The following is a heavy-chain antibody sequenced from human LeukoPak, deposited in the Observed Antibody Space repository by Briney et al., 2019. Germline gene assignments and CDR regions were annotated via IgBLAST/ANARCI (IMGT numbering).Heavy chain of an antibody. Sequence: PSETLSLTCTVSVDSITSSYWSWIRQPPGKGLEWIGCIYNSGSTSYHSGNTKFNPSLKSRVTLSVDTSKNQFSLKLTPVTAADTAVYYCARDSSGLDAFDVWGPGTMVTVSS. CDR3: ARDSSGLDAFDV. CDR1: VDSITSSY. D-gene: IGHD3-22*01. J-gene: IGHJ3*01. V-gene: IGHV4-59*01. CDR2: IYNSGSTSYHSGNT.